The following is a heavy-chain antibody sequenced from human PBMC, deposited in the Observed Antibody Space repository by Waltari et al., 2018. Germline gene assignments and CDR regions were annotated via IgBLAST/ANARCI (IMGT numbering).Heavy chain of an antibody. CDR1: GGSLRGYY. J-gene: IGHJ4*02. D-gene: IGHD5-12*01. CDR2: INHSGRT. V-gene: IGHV4-34*01. Sequence: QVQLQQWGSGLLTPSETLSLPFAVYGGSLRGYYWCCILPPPGKGLELIGEINHSGRTNYNPSLKSRVTISVDTSKNQFYLKLSYVTAADTAVYYCARHRPYSGYPYWGQGKRVTVS. CDR3: ARHRPYSGYPY.